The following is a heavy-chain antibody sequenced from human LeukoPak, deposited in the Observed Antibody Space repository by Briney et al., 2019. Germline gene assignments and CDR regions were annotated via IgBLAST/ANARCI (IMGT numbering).Heavy chain of an antibody. V-gene: IGHV3-11*01. CDR2: ISSSGSTI. D-gene: IGHD3-22*01. Sequence: PGGSLRLSCAASGFTFSDYYMSWIRQAPGKGLEWVSYISSSGSTIFYADSVEGRFTISRDNAKNSLYLQMNSLRAEDTAVYYCARDFDYYDDSGYQTYYFDYWGQGTLVTVSS. CDR3: ARDFDYYDDSGYQTYYFDY. CDR1: GFTFSDYY. J-gene: IGHJ4*02.